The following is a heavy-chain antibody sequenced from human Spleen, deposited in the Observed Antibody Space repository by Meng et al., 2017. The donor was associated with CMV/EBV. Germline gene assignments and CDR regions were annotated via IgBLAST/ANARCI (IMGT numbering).Heavy chain of an antibody. Sequence: GESLKISCKGSGFIFTNYWIGWARQRPGKGLEWMGIIYPADSDTRYSPSFQGQVTMSADKSLRTVYLQWSSLKASDSAMYYCGRHSSLPDSVAARQGFDPWGQGTLVTVSS. CDR2: IYPADSDT. CDR1: GFIFTNYW. J-gene: IGHJ5*02. CDR3: GRHSSLPDSVAARQGFDP. V-gene: IGHV5-51*01. D-gene: IGHD2-21*01.